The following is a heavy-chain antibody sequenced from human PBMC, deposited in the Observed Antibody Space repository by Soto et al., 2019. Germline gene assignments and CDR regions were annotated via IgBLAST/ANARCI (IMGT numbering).Heavy chain of an antibody. CDR1: GFTFSSYS. J-gene: IGHJ4*02. CDR3: ARVYSSGWYYFDY. CDR2: ISSSSSYI. D-gene: IGHD6-19*01. V-gene: IGHV3-21*01. Sequence: GGSLRLSCAASGFTFSSYSMNWVRQAPGKGLEWVSSISSSSSYIYYADSVKGRFTISRDNAKNSLYLQMSSLRAEDTAVYYCARVYSSGWYYFDYWGQGTLVTVSS.